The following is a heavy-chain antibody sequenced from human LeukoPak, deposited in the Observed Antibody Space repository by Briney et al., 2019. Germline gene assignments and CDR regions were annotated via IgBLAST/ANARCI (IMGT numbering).Heavy chain of an antibody. D-gene: IGHD1-26*01. CDR2: INPNSGDT. Sequence: ASVTVSCKASGYTFTGYYMHWVRQAPGQGLEWMGWINPNSGDTNYAQRFQGRVTMTGDTSVSTAYMELSRLRSDDTAVYYCAKDSGRYSFDYWGQGTLVTVSS. V-gene: IGHV1-2*02. CDR3: AKDSGRYSFDY. J-gene: IGHJ4*02. CDR1: GYTFTGYY.